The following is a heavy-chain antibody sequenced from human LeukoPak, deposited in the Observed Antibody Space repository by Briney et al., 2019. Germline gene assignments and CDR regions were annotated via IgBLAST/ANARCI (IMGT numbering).Heavy chain of an antibody. CDR3: ARNHPVTSAYAFDI. CDR2: IYYSGST. V-gene: IGHV4-39*01. J-gene: IGHJ3*02. CDR1: GGSISSSSYY. D-gene: IGHD4-17*01. Sequence: SETLSLTCTVSGGSISSSSYYWGWIRQPPGKGLEWIGSIYYSGSTYYNPSLKSRVTISVDTSKNQFSLKLSSVTAADTAVYYCARNHPVTSAYAFDIWGQGTMVTVSS.